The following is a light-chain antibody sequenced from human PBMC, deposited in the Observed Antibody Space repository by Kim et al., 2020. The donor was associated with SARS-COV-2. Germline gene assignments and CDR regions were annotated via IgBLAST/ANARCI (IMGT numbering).Light chain of an antibody. V-gene: IGKV1-5*03. J-gene: IGKJ1*01. Sequence: SASVGDTGTSTCRASQSVRIGLAWYQQIPGKAPKLLIHQASNLQSGVPSRFSGRGSGSEFTLTINSLQSGDFATDYCQQYHTHSTFGQGTKVDIK. CDR1: QSVRIG. CDR3: QQYHTHST. CDR2: QAS.